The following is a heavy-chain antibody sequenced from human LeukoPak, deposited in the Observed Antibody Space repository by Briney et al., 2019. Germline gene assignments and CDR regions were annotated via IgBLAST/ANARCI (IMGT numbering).Heavy chain of an antibody. CDR1: GFTFSGFW. J-gene: IGHJ5*02. V-gene: IGHV3-7*03. Sequence: GGSLRLSCAVSGFTFSGFWISWSRQAPGKGLEWVASINSDGSEGYYADVVKGRFTISRDNAKNSLYLQINSLRVEDTAVYYCIVFGDSNHWGQGTLVTVSS. CDR2: INSDGSEG. D-gene: IGHD4-17*01. CDR3: IVFGDSNH.